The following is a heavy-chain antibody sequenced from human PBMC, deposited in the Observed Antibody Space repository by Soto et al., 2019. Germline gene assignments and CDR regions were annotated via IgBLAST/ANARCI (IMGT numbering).Heavy chain of an antibody. D-gene: IGHD2-2*01. V-gene: IGHV3-74*01. CDR2: INRDGSST. CDR1: GFSFSSHW. J-gene: IGHJ4*02. CDR3: AKTPISYCCSTSCYRYFDY. Sequence: EVQLVEAGGGLVQPGGSLRLSCAASGFSFSSHWMHWIRQAPEKGLVWVSHINRDGSSTAYADSVKGRFTISRDNAKNTLYLQMDSLRADDTAVYYCAKTPISYCCSTSCYRYFDYWGRGTLVTVSS.